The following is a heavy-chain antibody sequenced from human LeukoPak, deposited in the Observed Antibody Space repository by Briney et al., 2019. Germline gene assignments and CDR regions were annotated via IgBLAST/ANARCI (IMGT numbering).Heavy chain of an antibody. D-gene: IGHD6-19*01. CDR2: INPNSGGT. V-gene: IGHV1-2*02. J-gene: IGHJ5*02. CDR1: GYTFTGYY. Sequence: ASVKVSCKASGYTFTGYYMHWVRQAPGQGLEWMGWINPNSGGTNYAQKFQGRVTMTRDTSISTAYMELSRLRSDDTAVYYCARKASGWYGDNWFDPWGQGTLVTVS. CDR3: ARKASGWYGDNWFDP.